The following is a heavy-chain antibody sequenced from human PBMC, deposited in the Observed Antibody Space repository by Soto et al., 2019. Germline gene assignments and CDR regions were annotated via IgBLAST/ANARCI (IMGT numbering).Heavy chain of an antibody. J-gene: IGHJ2*01. CDR1: GLTFRSYV. CDR2: IWSDGSNK. V-gene: IGHV3-33*07. D-gene: IGHD4-17*01. Sequence: PGGSLRLSCATSGLTFRSYVMYWVRQAPGRGPEWVAGIWSDGSNKKYADSVKGRFSLSRDNSRNTLYLQMTSLRVEDTAVYYCARGGDGGKNWYFDLWGRGTLVTVSS. CDR3: ARGGDGGKNWYFDL.